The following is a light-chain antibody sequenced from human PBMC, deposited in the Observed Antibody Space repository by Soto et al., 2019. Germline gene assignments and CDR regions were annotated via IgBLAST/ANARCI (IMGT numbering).Light chain of an antibody. CDR2: GAS. CDR1: ESVASNY. J-gene: IGKJ1*01. V-gene: IGKV3-20*01. Sequence: EIVLTQSPGTLSLSPGEGATLSCRASESVASNYLAWYQQKPGQAPRLLFYGASIRATGIPDRFSGSGSGTDFTLTLTRLQPEDLAVYYCQQYGSSPWTSGQGAKVEIK. CDR3: QQYGSSPWT.